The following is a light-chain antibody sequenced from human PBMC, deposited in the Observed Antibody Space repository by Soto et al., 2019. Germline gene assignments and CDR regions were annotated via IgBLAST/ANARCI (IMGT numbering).Light chain of an antibody. J-gene: IGKJ5*01. CDR2: GAS. V-gene: IGKV1-9*01. Sequence: DIQLTQSPSFLSASVGDRVTITCRASQGISSYLAWYQQKPRKAPEVLIFGASTLQSGVPSRFSGSGSGTDFTLTISSLQPEDFASYYCQQADSFPITFGQGTRLEIK. CDR3: QQADSFPIT. CDR1: QGISSY.